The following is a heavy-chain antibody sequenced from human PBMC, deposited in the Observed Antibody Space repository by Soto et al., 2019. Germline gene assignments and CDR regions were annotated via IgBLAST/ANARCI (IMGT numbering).Heavy chain of an antibody. J-gene: IGHJ2*01. CDR1: AISFSRYG. V-gene: IGHV3-30*03. CDR3: ARLDILERDLKYF. D-gene: IGHD2-21*01. Sequence: RRSSVASAISFSRYGMHWVRQAPGKGLEWVAVVSHDGKRTYYAHSVEGRFTISRDNSKNTLSLEMNSLRVEDTAIYYFARLDILERDLKYF. CDR2: VSHDGKRT.